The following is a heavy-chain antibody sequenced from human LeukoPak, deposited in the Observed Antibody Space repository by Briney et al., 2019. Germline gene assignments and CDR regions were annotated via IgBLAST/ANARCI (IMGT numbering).Heavy chain of an antibody. CDR2: ISGSAHKI. D-gene: IGHD4-11*01. Sequence: GGSLRLSCVASGITFSNYAVSWVRQAPEKGLDWVSVISGSAHKIRYADSVKGRFTISRDNSNNTLYLQMNSLRAEDTAVYYCAKLTTSWGQGTLVTVSS. CDR3: AKLTTS. V-gene: IGHV3-23*01. CDR1: GITFSNYA. J-gene: IGHJ4*02.